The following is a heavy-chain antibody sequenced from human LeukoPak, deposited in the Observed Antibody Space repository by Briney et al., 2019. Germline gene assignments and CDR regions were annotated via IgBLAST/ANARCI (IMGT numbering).Heavy chain of an antibody. D-gene: IGHD3-22*01. CDR3: ARVGPSSDSSDMGAFDI. CDR1: GYTFTSNY. CDR2: ISPSGGST. Sequence: ASVKVSCKASGYTFTSNYMHWVRQAPGQGPEWMGVISPSGGSTTYAQKFQGRVTLTRDMSTSTDYLELSSLRSEDTAVYYCARVGPSSDSSDMGAFDIWGQGTMVTVSS. V-gene: IGHV1-46*01. J-gene: IGHJ3*02.